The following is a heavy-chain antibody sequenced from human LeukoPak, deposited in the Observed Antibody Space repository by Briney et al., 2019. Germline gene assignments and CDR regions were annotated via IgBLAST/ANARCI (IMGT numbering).Heavy chain of an antibody. J-gene: IGHJ6*03. CDR3: AKDQPRRYDYWSAYYTGDDDHYYMDV. CDR1: GYTFTAYY. D-gene: IGHD3-3*01. CDR2: INPSSGDT. V-gene: IGHV1-2*02. Sequence: ASVTVSCQASGYTFTAYYIHWVRQAPGQGLEWMGWINPSSGDTKLAQRSQGRVTMTRDTSISTAYMDLSRLRSDDTAVYYCAKDQPRRYDYWSAYYTGDDDHYYMDVWGEGTTVIVS.